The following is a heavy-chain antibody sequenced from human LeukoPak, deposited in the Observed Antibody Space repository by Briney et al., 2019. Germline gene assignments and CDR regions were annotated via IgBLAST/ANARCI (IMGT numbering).Heavy chain of an antibody. Sequence: QTGGSLRLSCAASGFTFSSYSMNWVRQAPGKGLEWVSAISGSGGSTYYADSVKGRFTISRDNSKNTLFLQMNSLRAEDTAVYYRAKVSDYSYYYYMDVWGKGTTVTVSS. CDR3: AKVSDYSYYYYMDV. CDR1: GFTFSSYS. CDR2: ISGSGGST. J-gene: IGHJ6*03. V-gene: IGHV3-23*01.